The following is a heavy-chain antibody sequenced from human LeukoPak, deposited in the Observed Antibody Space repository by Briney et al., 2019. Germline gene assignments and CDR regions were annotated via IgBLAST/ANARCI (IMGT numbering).Heavy chain of an antibody. CDR1: GGSFSGYY. CDR2: INHSGST. D-gene: IGHD6-6*01. V-gene: IGHV4-34*01. J-gene: IGHJ4*02. CDR3: ARGNGARSRTGYFDY. Sequence: SETLSLTCAVYGGSFSGYYWSWIRQPPGKGLEWIGEINHSGSTNYNPSLKSRVTISVDTSKNQFSLKLSSVTAADTAVYYCARGNGARSRTGYFDYWGQGTLVIVSS.